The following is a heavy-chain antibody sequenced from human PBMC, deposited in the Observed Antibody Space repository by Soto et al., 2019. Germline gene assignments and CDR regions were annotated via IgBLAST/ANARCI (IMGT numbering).Heavy chain of an antibody. CDR1: GYTFTGYY. CDR3: AKDPRKIVVATEGFDY. CDR2: INPNSGGT. J-gene: IGHJ4*02. D-gene: IGHD3-22*01. V-gene: IGHV1-2*02. Sequence: GASVKVSCKASGYTFTGYYMHWVRQAPGQGLEWMGWINPNSGGTNYAQKFQGRVTMTRDTSISTAYMELSRLRSDDTAVYYCAKDPRKIVVATEGFDYWGQGTLVTVSS.